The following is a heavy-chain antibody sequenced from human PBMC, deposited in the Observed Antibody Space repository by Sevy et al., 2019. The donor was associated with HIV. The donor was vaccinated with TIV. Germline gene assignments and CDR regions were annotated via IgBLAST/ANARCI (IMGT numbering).Heavy chain of an antibody. Sequence: ASVKVSCKAPGLTFSGYYMHWVRQAPGQGPEWMGWINLDSGGTNYAQIFQGRVTMTRDTSISTAYLELSRLRSDDTAVYYCASEVTLRFDYWGQGTQVTVSS. CDR3: ASEVTLRFDY. J-gene: IGHJ4*02. CDR2: INLDSGGT. D-gene: IGHD2-21*02. V-gene: IGHV1-2*02. CDR1: GLTFSGYY.